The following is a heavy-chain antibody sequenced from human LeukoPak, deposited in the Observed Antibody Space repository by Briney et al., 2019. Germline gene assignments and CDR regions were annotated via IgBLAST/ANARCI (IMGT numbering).Heavy chain of an antibody. V-gene: IGHV3-30*02. J-gene: IGHJ4*02. CDR2: IRYDGSNK. D-gene: IGHD2-15*01. CDR1: GFTFSSYG. CDR3: AKDLVGSNPAAPY. Sequence: GSLRLSCAASGFTFSSYGMHWVRQAPGKGLEWVAFIRYDGSNKYYADSVKGRFTITRDNSKNTLYLQMNSLRAEDTAVYYCAKDLVGSNPAAPYWGQGTLVTVSS.